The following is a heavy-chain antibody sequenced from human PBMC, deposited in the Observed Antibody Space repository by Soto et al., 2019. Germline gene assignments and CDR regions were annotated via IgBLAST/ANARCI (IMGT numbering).Heavy chain of an antibody. V-gene: IGHV3-30-3*01. Sequence: GGSLRLSCAASGFTFSSYAMHWVRQAPGKGLEWVAVISYDGSNKYYADSVKGRFTISRDNSKNTLYLQMNSLRAEDTAVYYCARDSQQWLAFYYYYGMDVWGQGTTVTVSS. CDR3: ARDSQQWLAFYYYYGMDV. J-gene: IGHJ6*02. D-gene: IGHD6-19*01. CDR2: ISYDGSNK. CDR1: GFTFSSYA.